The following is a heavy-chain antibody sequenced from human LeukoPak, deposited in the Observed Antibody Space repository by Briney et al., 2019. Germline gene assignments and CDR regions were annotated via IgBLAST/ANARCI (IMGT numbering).Heavy chain of an antibody. CDR2: INPIDGST. V-gene: IGHV1-46*01. CDR3: ARDLPQYNSSSYYYYYGMDV. D-gene: IGHD6-6*01. Sequence: ASVKVSCKASGYTFTSYYMHWVRQAPGQGLEWMGIINPIDGSTSYTQKFQGRVTMTRDTSTSTVYMELSSLRSEDTAVYYCARDLPQYNSSSYYYYYGMDVWGLGTTVTVSS. J-gene: IGHJ6*02. CDR1: GYTFTSYY.